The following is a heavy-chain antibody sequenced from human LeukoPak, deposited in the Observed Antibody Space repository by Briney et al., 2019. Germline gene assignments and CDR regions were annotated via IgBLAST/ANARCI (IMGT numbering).Heavy chain of an antibody. V-gene: IGHV1-69*13. CDR2: ITPIFGTA. D-gene: IGHD1-7*01. CDR3: ARAVTGTLSYYYGMDV. CDR1: GGTFSRFT. J-gene: IGHJ6*02. Sequence: ASVKVSCKASGGTFSRFTISWVRQAPGQGFEWMGGITPIFGTANFAQKFQGRVSITADESTSTAFMELSSLRSEDTAVYYCARAVTGTLSYYYGMDVWGQGTTVTVSS.